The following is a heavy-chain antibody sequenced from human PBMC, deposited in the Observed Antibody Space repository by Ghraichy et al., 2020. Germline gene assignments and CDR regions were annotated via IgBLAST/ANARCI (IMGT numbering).Heavy chain of an antibody. CDR3: ARGRAPTNRYCSSTSCYTYPYYFDY. CDR1: GGSFSGYY. V-gene: IGHV4-34*01. CDR2: INHSGST. D-gene: IGHD2-2*02. Sequence: SETLSLTCAVYGGSFSGYYWSWIRQPPGKGLEWIGEINHSGSTNYNPSLKSRVTISVDTSKNQFSLKLSSVTAADTAVYYCARGRAPTNRYCSSTSCYTYPYYFDYWGQGTLVTVSS. J-gene: IGHJ4*02.